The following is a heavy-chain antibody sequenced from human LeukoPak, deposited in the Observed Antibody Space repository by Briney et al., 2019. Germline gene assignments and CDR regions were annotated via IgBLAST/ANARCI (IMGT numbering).Heavy chain of an antibody. CDR3: ARGGYCSGGSCYKYYYGMDV. V-gene: IGHV4-59*01. CDR2: IYYSGST. CDR1: GGSISSYY. D-gene: IGHD2-15*01. J-gene: IGHJ6*02. Sequence: SETLSLTCTVAGGSISSYYWSWIRKPPGKGLEWIGYIYYSGSTNYNPSLKSRVTISVDTSKNQFSLKLSSVTAADTAVYYCARGGYCSGGSCYKYYYGMDVWGQGTTVTVSS.